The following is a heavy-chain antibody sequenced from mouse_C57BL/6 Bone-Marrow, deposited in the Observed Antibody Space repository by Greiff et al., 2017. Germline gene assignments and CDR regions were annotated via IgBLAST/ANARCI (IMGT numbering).Heavy chain of an antibody. CDR2: INPSNGGT. Sequence: QVQLQQPGTELVKPGASVKLSCKASGYTFPSYWMHWVKQRPGQGLEWIGNINPSNGGTNYNEKFKSKATLTVDKSSSTAYMQLISLTSEDSAVYYCARGWLLRDFDYWGQGTTLTVSS. V-gene: IGHV1-53*01. CDR1: GYTFPSYW. D-gene: IGHD2-3*01. J-gene: IGHJ2*01. CDR3: ARGWLLRDFDY.